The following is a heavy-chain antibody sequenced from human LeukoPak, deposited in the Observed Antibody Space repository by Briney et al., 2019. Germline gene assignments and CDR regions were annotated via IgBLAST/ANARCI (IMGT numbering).Heavy chain of an antibody. V-gene: IGHV1-46*01. Sequence: ASVKVSCKASGYTFTSYYMHWVRQAPGQGLEWMGIINPSGGSTSYAQKFQGRVTMTRDTSTSTVYMELSSLRSEDTAVYYCARGVIVVVPAAQYMVTGMDVWGQGTTVTVSS. CDR1: GYTFTSYY. CDR2: INPSGGST. CDR3: ARGVIVVVPAAQYMVTGMDV. D-gene: IGHD2-2*01. J-gene: IGHJ6*02.